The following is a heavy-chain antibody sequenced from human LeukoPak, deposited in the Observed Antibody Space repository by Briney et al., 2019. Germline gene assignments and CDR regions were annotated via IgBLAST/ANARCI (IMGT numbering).Heavy chain of an antibody. Sequence: GGSLRLSCAASGFDLSTYEMNWVRQAPGKGLEWIADITISGHTKNYADSVKGRFTISRDNARTSLYLQMNSLRVEDTGVYYCARGDPHADLWGQGTLVTVSP. CDR3: ARGDPHADL. CDR1: GFDLSTYE. V-gene: IGHV3-48*03. CDR2: ITISGHTK. J-gene: IGHJ5*02.